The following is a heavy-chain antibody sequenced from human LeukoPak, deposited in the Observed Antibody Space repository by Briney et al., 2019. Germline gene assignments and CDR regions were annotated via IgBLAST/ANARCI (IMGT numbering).Heavy chain of an antibody. CDR3: AREGMRTVTTLDY. D-gene: IGHD4-17*01. CDR2: IWYDGSNK. CDR1: GFTFSSYG. J-gene: IGHJ4*02. V-gene: IGHV3-33*01. Sequence: GGSLRPSCAASGFTFSSYGMHWVRQAPGKGLEWVAVIWYDGSNKYYADSVKGRFTISRDNSKNTLYLQMNSLRAEDTAVYYCAREGMRTVTTLDYWGQGTLVTVSS.